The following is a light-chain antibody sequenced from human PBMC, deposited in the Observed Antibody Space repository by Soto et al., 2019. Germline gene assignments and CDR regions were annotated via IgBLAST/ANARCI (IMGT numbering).Light chain of an antibody. CDR2: AAS. J-gene: IGKJ1*01. CDR1: QSISRN. CDR3: QVSYTTRPWT. Sequence: DVQMTQSPYSLSASLGDRVTITCRASQSISRNLNWYQQKPGKAPKLLIYAASSLQSGVPSRFSGSGSGTEFSLTISNLQAEDCATYYCQVSYTTRPWTFGQGTKVDIK. V-gene: IGKV1-39*01.